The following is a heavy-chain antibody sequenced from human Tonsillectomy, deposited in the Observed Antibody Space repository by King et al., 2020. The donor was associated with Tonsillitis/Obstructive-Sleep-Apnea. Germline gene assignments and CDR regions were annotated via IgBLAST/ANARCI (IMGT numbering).Heavy chain of an antibody. CDR2: FDPEDGET. V-gene: IGHV1-24*01. Sequence: QLVQSGAEVKKPGASVKVSCKVSGYTLTELSMHWVRQAPGKGLEWMGGFDPEDGETIYAQKFQGRVTMTEETSTDTAYMELSSLRSEDTAVYYCATGIVIVAAARTDAFDIWGQGTMVTVSS. J-gene: IGHJ3*02. CDR3: ATGIVIVAAARTDAFDI. CDR1: GYTLTELS. D-gene: IGHD2-2*01.